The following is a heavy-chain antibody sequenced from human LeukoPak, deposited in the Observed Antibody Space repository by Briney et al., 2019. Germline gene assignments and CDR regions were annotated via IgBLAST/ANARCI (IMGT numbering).Heavy chain of an antibody. CDR2: IYYSGST. CDR1: GGSISSSSYY. CDR3: ARARPFFSYYDFWSGSLGHSYYYYMDV. D-gene: IGHD3-3*01. J-gene: IGHJ6*03. Sequence: ASETLSLTCTVSGGSISSSSYYWGWIRQPPGKGLEWIGSIYYSGSTYYNPSLKSRVTISVDKSKNQFSLKLSSVTAADTAVYYCARARPFFSYYDFWSGSLGHSYYYYMDVWGKGTTVTVSS. V-gene: IGHV4-39*07.